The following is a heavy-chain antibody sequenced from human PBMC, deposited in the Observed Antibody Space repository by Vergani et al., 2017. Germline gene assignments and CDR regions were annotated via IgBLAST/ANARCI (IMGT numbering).Heavy chain of an antibody. CDR1: GGSISSYY. V-gene: IGHV4-59*01. D-gene: IGHD3-16*01. Sequence: QVQLQESGPGLVKPSETLSLTCTVSGGSISSYYWSWIRQPPGKGLEWIGYIYYSGSTNYNPSLKSRVTISVDTSKNQFSLKLSSVTAADTAVYYCARGGGGWTFYYYYGMDVWGQGTTVTVSS. CDR2: IYYSGST. J-gene: IGHJ6*02. CDR3: ARGGGGWTFYYYYGMDV.